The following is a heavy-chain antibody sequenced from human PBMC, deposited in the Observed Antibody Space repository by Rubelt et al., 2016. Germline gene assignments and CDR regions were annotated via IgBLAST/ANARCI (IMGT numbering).Heavy chain of an antibody. D-gene: IGHD4-17*01. J-gene: IGHJ4*02. CDR3: AKVPIRTVTSTFDY. CDR2: ISGSGGST. CDR1: GFTFSSYA. V-gene: IGHV3-23*01. Sequence: EVQLLESGGGLVQPRGSLRLSCAASGFTFSSYAMSWVRQAPGKGLEWVSAISGSGGSTYYADSVKGRFTISTDNSKNTLYLQMNSLRAEDTAVYYCAKVPIRTVTSTFDYWGQGTLVTVSS.